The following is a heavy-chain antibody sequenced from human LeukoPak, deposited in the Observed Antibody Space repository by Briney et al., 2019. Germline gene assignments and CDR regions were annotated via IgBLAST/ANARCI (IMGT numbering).Heavy chain of an antibody. CDR1: GYTFTSHW. D-gene: IGHD3-10*01. CDR3: ARRPYDSGSFADY. J-gene: IGHJ4*02. V-gene: IGHV5-51*01. CDR2: IYPDDSDT. Sequence: GESLRISCQGSGYTFTSHWIGWVRQMPGKGLEWMGIIYPDDSDTRYSPSFQGQVIISADNSITTAYLQWSSLKASDTAMYYCARRPYDSGSFADYWGQGTLVTVSS.